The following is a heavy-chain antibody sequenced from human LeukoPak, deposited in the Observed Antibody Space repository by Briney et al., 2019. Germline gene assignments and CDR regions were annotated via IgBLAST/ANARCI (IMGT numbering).Heavy chain of an antibody. CDR2: IYYSGST. D-gene: IGHD6-13*01. Sequence: SETLSLTCTVSGGSISSSSYYWGWIRQPPGKGLEWIGSIYYSGSTYYDPSLKSRVTISVDTSKNQFSLKLSSVTAADTAVYYCARRRAAAGTEAFDIWGQGTMVTVSS. J-gene: IGHJ3*02. V-gene: IGHV4-39*01. CDR3: ARRRAAAGTEAFDI. CDR1: GGSISSSSYY.